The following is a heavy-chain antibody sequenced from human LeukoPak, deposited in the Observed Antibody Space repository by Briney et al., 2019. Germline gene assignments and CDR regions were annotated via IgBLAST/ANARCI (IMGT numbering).Heavy chain of an antibody. Sequence: PSETLSLTCTVSGGSISSGNYYWSWIRQPPGKGLEWIGYIYYRGNTYYNPSLKSRVTISVDTSKNQFSLKLSSATAADTAVYYCARAGYGDHGVGSWGLGTLVTVSS. V-gene: IGHV4-30-4*01. CDR1: GGSISSGNYY. CDR2: IYYRGNT. D-gene: IGHD4-17*01. J-gene: IGHJ4*02. CDR3: ARAGYGDHGVGS.